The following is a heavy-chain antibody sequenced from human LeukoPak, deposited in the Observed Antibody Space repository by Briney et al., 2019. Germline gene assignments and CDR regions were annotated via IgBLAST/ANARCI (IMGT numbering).Heavy chain of an antibody. CDR2: ISISGGST. CDR3: AKAPGYIYGYSDVFDV. D-gene: IGHD5-18*01. J-gene: IGHJ3*01. CDR1: GFIFSSCA. V-gene: IGHV3-23*01. Sequence: SGGSLRLSCAASGFIFSSCAMSWVRQAPGKGLEWVSTISISGGSTYYAESVKGRFTISRDNSKNTMYLQLNSLRAEDTAVYFCAKAPGYIYGYSDVFDVWGQGTMVTVSS.